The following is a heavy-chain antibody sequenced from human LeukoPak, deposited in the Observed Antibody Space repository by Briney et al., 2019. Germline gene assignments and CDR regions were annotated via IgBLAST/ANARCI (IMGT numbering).Heavy chain of an antibody. CDR1: GFTFSSYS. Sequence: GGSLRLSCAASGFTFSSYSMSWVRQAPGKGLEWVSYITSGSSTIYYADSVKGRFTISRDNAKNSLYLQMNSLRAEDTAVYYCARDHLTYSYGHGWLIWAQGTLVTVSS. CDR3: ARDHLTYSYGHGWLI. CDR2: ITSGSSTI. J-gene: IGHJ4*02. D-gene: IGHD5-18*01. V-gene: IGHV3-48*01.